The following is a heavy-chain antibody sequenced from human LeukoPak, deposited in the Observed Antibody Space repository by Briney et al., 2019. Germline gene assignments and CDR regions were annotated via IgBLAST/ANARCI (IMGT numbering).Heavy chain of an antibody. J-gene: IGHJ3*02. V-gene: IGHV3-30*04. D-gene: IGHD3-10*01. CDR3: AKDMVRGVIYAFDI. CDR2: ISYDGSNK. Sequence: GSLRLSCAASGFTFSSYAMHWVRQAPGKGLEWVAVISYDGSNKYYADSVKGRFTISRDNAKNSLYLQTNSLRAEDTALYYCAKDMVRGVIYAFDIWGQGTMVTVSS. CDR1: GFTFSSYA.